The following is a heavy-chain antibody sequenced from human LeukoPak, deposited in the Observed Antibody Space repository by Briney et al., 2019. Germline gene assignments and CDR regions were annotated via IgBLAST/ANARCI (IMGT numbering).Heavy chain of an antibody. D-gene: IGHD6-6*01. CDR2: IYTSGRT. CDR3: ARGVTGSSGYYHYMDV. V-gene: IGHV4-4*07. J-gene: IGHJ6*03. CDR1: GGFIRTYD. Sequence: SETLSLTCSVSGGFIRTYDWSWIRQPAGKGLEWIGRIYTSGRTNYKLSLKSRVAMSVDTSKNQFSLKLSSVTAADTAVYYCARGVTGSSGYYHYMDVWGKGTTVTVSS.